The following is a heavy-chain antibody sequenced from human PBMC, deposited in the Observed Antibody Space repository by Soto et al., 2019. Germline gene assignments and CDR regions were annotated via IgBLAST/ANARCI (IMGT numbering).Heavy chain of an antibody. D-gene: IGHD6-19*01. CDR2: IYFSGST. V-gene: IGHV4-31*03. Sequence: PSETLSLTCTVSGGSISSGGYYWSLIRQNPGKGLEWIGYIYFSGSTYYTPALKSRVTISVDTSKNQCVLKLSSVPAADTAVYYCERGVAVAGSDDAFAIWGQGTMVTVSS. CDR3: ERGVAVAGSDDAFAI. J-gene: IGHJ3*02. CDR1: GGSISSGGYY.